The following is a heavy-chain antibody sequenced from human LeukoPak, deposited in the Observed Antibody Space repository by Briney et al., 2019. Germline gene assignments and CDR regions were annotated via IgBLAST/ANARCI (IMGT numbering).Heavy chain of an antibody. CDR1: RGSISSYY. CDR2: IFFSGNT. CDR3: AGSPRYCTGTTCYSPSAMDV. Sequence: PSETLSLTCTVSRGSISSYYWSWIRQPPGKGLEWIGYIFFSGNTIYNPPLKSRVTISVDKSENQSSLKLSSMTAADTAVYYCAGSPRYCTGTTCYSPSAMDVWGQGTTVTVS. V-gene: IGHV4-59*01. J-gene: IGHJ6*02. D-gene: IGHD2-2*01.